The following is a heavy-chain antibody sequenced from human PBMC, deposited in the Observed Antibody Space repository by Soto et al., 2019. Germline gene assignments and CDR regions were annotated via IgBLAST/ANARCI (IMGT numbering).Heavy chain of an antibody. Sequence: QVQLVESGGGVVQPGRSLRLSCAASGFTFSSYAMHWVRQAPGKGLEWVAVISYEGSNKYYADSVKGRFTISRDNSKKPLYLQMNSLRAEDTAVYYCARDKSPYSSGWHNRHFDYWGQGTLVTVSS. CDR2: ISYEGSNK. D-gene: IGHD6-19*01. V-gene: IGHV3-30-3*01. J-gene: IGHJ4*02. CDR3: ARDKSPYSSGWHNRHFDY. CDR1: GFTFSSYA.